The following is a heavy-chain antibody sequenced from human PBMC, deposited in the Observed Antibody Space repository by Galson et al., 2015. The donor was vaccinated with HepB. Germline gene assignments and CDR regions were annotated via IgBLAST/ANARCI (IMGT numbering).Heavy chain of an antibody. CDR1: GFTFSSYA. CDR2: ISGSGGST. CDR3: AKRGDSSGYYSGFDY. D-gene: IGHD3-22*01. V-gene: IGHV3-23*01. Sequence: SLRLSCAASGFTFSSYAMSWVRQAPGKGLEWVSAISGSGGSTYYADSVKGRFTISRDNSKNTLYLQMNSLRAEDTAVYYCAKRGDSSGYYSGFDYWGQGTLVTVSS. J-gene: IGHJ4*02.